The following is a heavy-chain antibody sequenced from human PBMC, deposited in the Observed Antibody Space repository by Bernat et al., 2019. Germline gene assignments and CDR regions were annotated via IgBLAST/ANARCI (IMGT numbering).Heavy chain of an antibody. Sequence: QVQLVESGGGVVQPGRSLRLSCAASGFTFSSYGMHWVRQAPGKGLEWVAVISYDGSNKYYADSVKGRFTISRDNSKNTLYLQMNSLRAEDTAVYYCAKGEVSRQLTIDYWGQGTLVTVSS. CDR1: GFTFSSYG. D-gene: IGHD6-6*01. J-gene: IGHJ4*02. V-gene: IGHV3-30*18. CDR3: AKGEVSRQLTIDY. CDR2: ISYDGSNK.